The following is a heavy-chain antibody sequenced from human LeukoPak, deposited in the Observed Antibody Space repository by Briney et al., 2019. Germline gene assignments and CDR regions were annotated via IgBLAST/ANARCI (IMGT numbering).Heavy chain of an antibody. CDR2: ISGYSGNT. CDR3: ARNGRGGSGSYFDY. D-gene: IGHD3-10*01. V-gene: IGHV1-18*01. Sequence: GASVKVSCKASGGTFSSYAISWVRQAPGQGFEWMGWISGYSGNTNSAQKLQGRVTMTTDTSTSTVYMELRSLRSDDTAVYYCARNGRGGSGSYFDYWGQGTLVTVSS. CDR1: GGTFSSYA. J-gene: IGHJ4*02.